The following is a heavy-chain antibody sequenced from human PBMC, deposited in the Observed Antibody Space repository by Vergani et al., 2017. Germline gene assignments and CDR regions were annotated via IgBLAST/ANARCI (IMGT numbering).Heavy chain of an antibody. CDR2: IYPGDSDT. Sequence: EVQLAQSGAEVKTPGESLKISCKGSGYSFTSYWIGWVRQMPGKGLEWMGIIYPGDSDTRYSPSFQGQVTISADKSISTAYLQWSSLKASDTAMYYCACTGGATIVRDAFDIWGQGTMVTVSS. CDR1: GYSFTSYW. V-gene: IGHV5-51*01. J-gene: IGHJ3*02. D-gene: IGHD1-26*01. CDR3: ACTGGATIVRDAFDI.